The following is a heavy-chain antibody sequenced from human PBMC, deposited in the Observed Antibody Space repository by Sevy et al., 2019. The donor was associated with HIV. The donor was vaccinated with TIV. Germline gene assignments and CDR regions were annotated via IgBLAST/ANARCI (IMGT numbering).Heavy chain of an antibody. CDR2: IYYSGST. CDR3: ASLWFGELYAFDI. V-gene: IGHV4-39*01. Sequence: SETLSLTCTVSGGSISSSSYYWGWIRQPRGKGLEWIGSIYYSGSTYYNPSLKSRVTISVDTSKNQFSLKLSSVTAADTAVYYCASLWFGELYAFDIWGQRTMVTVSS. D-gene: IGHD3-10*01. J-gene: IGHJ3*02. CDR1: GGSISSSSYY.